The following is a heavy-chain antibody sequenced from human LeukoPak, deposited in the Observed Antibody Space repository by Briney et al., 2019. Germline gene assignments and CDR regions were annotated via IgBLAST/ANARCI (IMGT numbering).Heavy chain of an antibody. V-gene: IGHV4-34*01. CDR2: INHSGST. CDR3: APGAMVRGASS. D-gene: IGHD3-10*01. Sequence: PSETLSLTCAVYGGSFSGYYWSWIRQPPGKGLEWIGEINHSGSTNYNPSLKSRVTISVDTSKNQFSLKLSSVTAADTAVYYCAPGAMVRGASSWGQGTLVTVSS. J-gene: IGHJ5*02. CDR1: GGSFSGYY.